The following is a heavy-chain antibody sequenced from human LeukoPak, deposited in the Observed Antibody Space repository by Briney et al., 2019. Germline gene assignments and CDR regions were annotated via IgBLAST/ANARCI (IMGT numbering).Heavy chain of an antibody. CDR2: INHSGST. CDR1: GGSFSGYY. J-gene: IGHJ6*02. D-gene: IGHD3-10*01. V-gene: IGHV4-34*01. Sequence: SETLSPTCAVYGGSFSGYYWSWIRQPPGKGLEWSGEINHSGSTNYNPSLKSRVPISVDTSKHQFSLKLRSVTAADTAVYYCASRMITMVRGVIIGSGYYGMDVWGQGTTVTVSS. CDR3: ASRMITMVRGVIIGSGYYGMDV.